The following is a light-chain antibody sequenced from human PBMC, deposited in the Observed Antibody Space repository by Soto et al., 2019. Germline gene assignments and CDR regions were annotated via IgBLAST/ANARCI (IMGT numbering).Light chain of an antibody. CDR1: QSVSSSY. CDR3: QQYCSSPART. Sequence: IGLPQSPGTLSLSPGERATLSCRASQSVSSSYLASYPQKPGQAPRLLIYGASNRATRIPDRLSGRGPGTDFTLTIRRLEAEDFAVYYCQQYCSSPARTLGGGPKVQVK. V-gene: IGKV3-20*01. CDR2: GAS. J-gene: IGKJ4*01.